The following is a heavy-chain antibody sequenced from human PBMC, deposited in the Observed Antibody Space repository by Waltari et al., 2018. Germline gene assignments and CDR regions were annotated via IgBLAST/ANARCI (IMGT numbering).Heavy chain of an antibody. D-gene: IGHD1-26*01. CDR1: AFSVSSHD. J-gene: IGHJ4*02. CDR3: ARDKGVEPTTRFDY. CDR2: VTSDDKT. V-gene: IGHV3-53*01. Sequence: EVQLVESGGGLIQPGGSLRLSCAASAFSVSSHDMTWVRQAPGKGLEWLLIVTSDDKTYYADSVKGRFTISRDNSKNTRYLEMSSLTAEDTAVYYCARDKGVEPTTRFDYWGQGTLVTVSS.